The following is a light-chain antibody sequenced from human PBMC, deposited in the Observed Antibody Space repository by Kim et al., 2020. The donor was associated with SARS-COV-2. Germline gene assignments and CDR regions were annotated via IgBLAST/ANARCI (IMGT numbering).Light chain of an antibody. Sequence: SASVGDRDTITCRASQGISNYLAWYQQKPGKVPKLLIYAASTLQSGVPSRFSGSGSGTDFTLTISSLQPEDVATYYCQKYNSAPRTFGQGTKVDIK. J-gene: IGKJ1*01. CDR3: QKYNSAPRT. CDR1: QGISNY. CDR2: AAS. V-gene: IGKV1-27*01.